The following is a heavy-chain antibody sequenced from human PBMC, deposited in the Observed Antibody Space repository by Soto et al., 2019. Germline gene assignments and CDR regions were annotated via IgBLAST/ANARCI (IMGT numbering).Heavy chain of an antibody. J-gene: IGHJ4*02. CDR3: ARAYGNRWYFDY. CDR1: GGSISNYY. D-gene: IGHD2-15*01. CDR2: IFYSGST. V-gene: IGHV4-59*08. Sequence: SETLSLTCTVSGGSISNYYWTWIRQPPGKGLEWIGYIFYSGSTNYNPSLKSRVTISVDTSKNQFSLRLSSVTAADTAVYYCARAYGNRWYFDYWGRGTLVTVS.